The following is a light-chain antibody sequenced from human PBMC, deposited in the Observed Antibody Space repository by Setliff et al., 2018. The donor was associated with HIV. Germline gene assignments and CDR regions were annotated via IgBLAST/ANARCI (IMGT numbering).Light chain of an antibody. CDR3: AAWDDSRNGPV. Sequence: QSALTQPPSASGTPGQRVTISCSGGTSNIGTNTVNWYQQFPGTAPKLLIFKKNQRPSGVSDRFSGSKSGTSASLAISGLQAEDEADYYCAAWDDSRNGPVFGGGTKVTV. J-gene: IGLJ2*01. V-gene: IGLV1-44*01. CDR1: TSNIGTNT. CDR2: KKN.